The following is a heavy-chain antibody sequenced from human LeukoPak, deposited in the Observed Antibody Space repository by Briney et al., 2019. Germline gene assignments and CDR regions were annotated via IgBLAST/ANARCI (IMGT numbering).Heavy chain of an antibody. CDR2: INPNSGGT. J-gene: IGHJ4*02. CDR1: GYTFTCYY. V-gene: IGHV1-2*02. CDR3: AKLRDYYDSSGSFDY. Sequence: ASVKVSCKASGYTFTCYYMHWVRQAPGQGLEWMGGINPNSGGTNYAQKFQGRVTMTRDTSISTAYMELSRLRSDDTAVYYCAKLRDYYDSSGSFDYWGQGTLVTVSS. D-gene: IGHD3-22*01.